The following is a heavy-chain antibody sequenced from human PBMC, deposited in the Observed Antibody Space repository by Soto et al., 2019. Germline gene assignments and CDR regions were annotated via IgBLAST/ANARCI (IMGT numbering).Heavy chain of an antibody. Sequence: QIQLVQSGPEVRKPGASVKVSCKASGYTFTSYGISWVRQAPGQGLEWLGWISAYNDNTNYAQKLQGRVTLTTDTSPSTAYMELRNLRSDDTAVYFCAREGYYYGSGGYSPPRFYGMGVWGQGTTVTVSS. V-gene: IGHV1-18*01. CDR3: AREGYYYGSGGYSPPRFYGMGV. J-gene: IGHJ6*02. CDR2: ISAYNDNT. D-gene: IGHD3-10*01. CDR1: GYTFTSYG.